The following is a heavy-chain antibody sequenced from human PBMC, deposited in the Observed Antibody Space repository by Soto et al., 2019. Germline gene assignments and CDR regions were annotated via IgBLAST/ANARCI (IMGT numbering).Heavy chain of an antibody. CDR2: VNPNSGDT. CDR1: GYSLTGYY. V-gene: IGHV1-2*02. D-gene: IGHD2-8*01. J-gene: IGHJ3*01. Sequence: QLVQSGAGVKKPGASVKVSCKASGYSLTGYYIHWVRQAPGQGLEWMGWVNPNSGDTDYAQKFQGRVTMTRDTSISTASMDLRSLTSDDTDLYYCARFRGVLDAFDLWGQGTMVTVSS. CDR3: ARFRGVLDAFDL.